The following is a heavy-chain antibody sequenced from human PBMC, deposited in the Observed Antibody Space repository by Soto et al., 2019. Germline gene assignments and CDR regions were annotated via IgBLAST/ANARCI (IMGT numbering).Heavy chain of an antibody. CDR3: ARYIPGVRYYGMDV. V-gene: IGHV3-23*01. Sequence: PGGSLRLSCAASGFTFSNYEMHWVRQAPGKGLEWVSAISGSGSSTYYADSVKGRFTISRDNSGNTLFLEMYSLRAEDTAVYYCARYIPGVRYYGMDVWGQGTTVTVSS. CDR2: ISGSGSST. J-gene: IGHJ6*02. D-gene: IGHD2-2*01. CDR1: GFTFSNYE.